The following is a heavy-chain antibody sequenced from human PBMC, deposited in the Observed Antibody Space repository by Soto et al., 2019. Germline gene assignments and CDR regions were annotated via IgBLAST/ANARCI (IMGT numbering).Heavy chain of an antibody. CDR2: IYYSGST. J-gene: IGHJ5*02. D-gene: IGHD2-2*02. CDR1: GGSISSGGYY. V-gene: IGHV4-31*03. CDR3: ARGIVVPAAIGKKKQSNWFDP. Sequence: SETLSLTCTVSGGSISSGGYYWSWIRQHPGKGLEWIGYIYYSGSTYYNPSLKSRVTISVDTSKNQFSLKLSSVTAADTAVYYCARGIVVPAAIGKKKQSNWFDPWGQGTLVTVSS.